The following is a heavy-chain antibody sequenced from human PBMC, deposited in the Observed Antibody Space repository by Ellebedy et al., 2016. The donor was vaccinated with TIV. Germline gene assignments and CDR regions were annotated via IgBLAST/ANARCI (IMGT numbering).Heavy chain of an antibody. CDR3: AALRGNCYDGPCY. Sequence: MPSETLSLTCAVSGGSITSSNWWSWVRQPPGKGLEWIGEIDPSGRTNYNPSLKSRVTISVDNSKIQFSLNLNSVTAADTAMYYCAALRGNCYDGPCYWGQGTPVTVSS. V-gene: IGHV4-4*02. CDR2: IDPSGRT. CDR1: GGSITSSNW. D-gene: IGHD3-16*01. J-gene: IGHJ4*02.